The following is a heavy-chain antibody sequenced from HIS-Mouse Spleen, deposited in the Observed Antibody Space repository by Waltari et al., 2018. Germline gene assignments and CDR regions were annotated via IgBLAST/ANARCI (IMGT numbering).Heavy chain of an antibody. CDR3: ARGRTGDYGDYAQGDYYFDY. D-gene: IGHD4-17*01. Sequence: QVQLQESGPGLVKPSETLSLTCTVSGGSISSYYWTWIRQPPGKGREWIGYIYYSGSTNYNPSLKSRVTISVDTSKNQFSLKLSSVTAADTAVYYCARGRTGDYGDYAQGDYYFDYWGQGTLVTVSS. J-gene: IGHJ4*02. CDR2: IYYSGST. CDR1: GGSISSYY. V-gene: IGHV4-59*01.